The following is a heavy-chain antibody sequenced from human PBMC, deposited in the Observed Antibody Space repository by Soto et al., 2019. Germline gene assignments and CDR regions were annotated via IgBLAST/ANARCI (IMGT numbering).Heavy chain of an antibody. CDR2: ISNSGSTI. Sequence: EVQLVESGGGLVQPGGSLRLSCAASGFTFSPYAMNWVRQAPGKGLEWVSYISNSGSTIHYADSVKGRFTISRDNAKNSPYLQMNSLRDEDTAVYYCARDEYGNCYYWGQVTLFTVSS. V-gene: IGHV3-48*02. D-gene: IGHD4-17*01. J-gene: IGHJ4*02. CDR1: GFTFSPYA. CDR3: ARDEYGNCYY.